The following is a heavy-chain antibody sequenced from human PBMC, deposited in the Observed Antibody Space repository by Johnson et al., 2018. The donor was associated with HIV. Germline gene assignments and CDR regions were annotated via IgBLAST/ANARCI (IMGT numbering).Heavy chain of an antibody. CDR2: IGGSGGST. V-gene: IGHV3-23*04. CDR3: ASRSLGYGRHAFES. CDR1: GFRFSSYA. J-gene: IGHJ3*02. Sequence: VQLVESGGGLVQPGGSLKLSCAASGFRFSSYAMNWVRQAPGKGLEWVSGIGGSGGSTYYADSVEGRFTISRDNAKNTLYLQMNSLRAEDTAEYYCASRSLGYGRHAFESWGQGTMVTVSS. D-gene: IGHD1-26*01.